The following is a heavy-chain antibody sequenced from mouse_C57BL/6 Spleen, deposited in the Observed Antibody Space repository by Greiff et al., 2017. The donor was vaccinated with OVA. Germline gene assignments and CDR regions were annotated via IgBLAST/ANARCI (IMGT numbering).Heavy chain of an antibody. CDR3: SRCYGSSFAMDY. V-gene: IGHV1-22*01. CDR1: GYTFTDYN. Sequence: VQLQQSGPELVKPGASVKMSCKASGYTFTDYNMHWVKQSHGKSLEWIGYINPNNGGTSYNQKFKGKATLTVNKSSSTAYMELRSLTSEDSAVYYCSRCYGSSFAMDYWGQGTSVTVSS. J-gene: IGHJ4*01. CDR2: INPNNGGT. D-gene: IGHD1-1*01.